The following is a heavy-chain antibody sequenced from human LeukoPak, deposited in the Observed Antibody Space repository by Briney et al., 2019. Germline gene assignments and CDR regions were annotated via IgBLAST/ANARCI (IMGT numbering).Heavy chain of an antibody. Sequence: SETLSLTCTVSGGSISSSSYYWGWIRQPPGKGLEWIGSIYYSGSTYYNPSLKSRVTISVDTSKNRFSLKLSSVTAADTAVYYCARDDYSNENWFDPWGQGTLVTVSS. CDR2: IYYSGST. V-gene: IGHV4-39*07. CDR1: GGSISSSSYY. J-gene: IGHJ5*02. D-gene: IGHD4-11*01. CDR3: ARDDYSNENWFDP.